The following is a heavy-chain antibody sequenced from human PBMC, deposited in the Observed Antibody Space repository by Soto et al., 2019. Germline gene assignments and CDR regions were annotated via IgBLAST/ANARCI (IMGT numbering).Heavy chain of an antibody. Sequence: EVQLLESGGGLVQPGGSLRLSCAASGFTSSSYAMSWVRQAPGKGLEWVSAISGSGGSTYYADSVKGRFTISRDNSKNTLYLQMNSLRAEDTAVYYCAKDLGVTVSGGMDVWGQGTTVTVSS. V-gene: IGHV3-23*01. D-gene: IGHD4-4*01. CDR1: GFTSSSYA. CDR2: ISGSGGST. CDR3: AKDLGVTVSGGMDV. J-gene: IGHJ6*02.